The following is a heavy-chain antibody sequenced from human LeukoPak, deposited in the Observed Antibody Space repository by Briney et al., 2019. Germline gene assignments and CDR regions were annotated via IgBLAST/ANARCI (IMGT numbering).Heavy chain of an antibody. CDR3: ARSAGRIAAAGTLRYYFDY. V-gene: IGHV4-38-2*02. CDR2: IYHSGST. J-gene: IGHJ4*02. CDR1: GYSISSGYY. D-gene: IGHD6-13*01. Sequence: SETLSLTCTVSGYSISSGYYWGWIRQPPGQGLEWIGSIYHSGSTYYNPSLKSRVTISVDTSKNQFSLKLSSVTAADTAVYYCARSAGRIAAAGTLRYYFDYWGQGTLVTVSS.